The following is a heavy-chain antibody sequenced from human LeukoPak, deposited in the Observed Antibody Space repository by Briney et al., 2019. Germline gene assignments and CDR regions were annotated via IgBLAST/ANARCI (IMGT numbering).Heavy chain of an antibody. CDR3: ARASAYYYDSSGYYRLVGARREDNAFDI. V-gene: IGHV3-23*01. J-gene: IGHJ3*02. CDR2: ISVSDDST. CDR1: GFTSSDYT. Sequence: GGSLRLSCAASGFTSSDYTMNWVRQAPGKGLEWVSGISVSDDSTYYADSVKGRFTISRDNSKNTLYLQMNSLRAEDTAVYYCARASAYYYDSSGYYRLVGARREDNAFDIWGQGTMVTVSS. D-gene: IGHD3-22*01.